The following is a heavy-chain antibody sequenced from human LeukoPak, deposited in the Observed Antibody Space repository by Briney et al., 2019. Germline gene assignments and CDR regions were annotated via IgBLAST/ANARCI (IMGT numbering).Heavy chain of an antibody. CDR3: AREVPPFYDYVWESYRYYFDY. D-gene: IGHD3-16*02. Sequence: GASVKVSCKASGGTFSSYAISWVRQAPRQGLEWMGGIIPIFGTANYAQKFQGRVTVTADESTSTAYMELSSLRSEDTAVYYCAREVPPFYDYVWESYRYYFDYWGQGTLVTVSS. V-gene: IGHV1-69*13. J-gene: IGHJ4*02. CDR2: IIPIFGTA. CDR1: GGTFSSYA.